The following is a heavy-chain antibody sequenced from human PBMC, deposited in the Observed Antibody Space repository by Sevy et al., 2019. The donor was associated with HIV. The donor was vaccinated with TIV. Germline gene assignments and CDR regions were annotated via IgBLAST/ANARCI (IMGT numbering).Heavy chain of an antibody. Sequence: GGPLRLSCAASGFTFSSYGMHWVRQAPGKGLEWVAVISYDGSNKYYADSVKGRFTISRDNSKNTLYLQMNSLRAEDTAVCYCAKLAAAGIGADAFDIWGQWTMVTVSS. CDR2: ISYDGSNK. CDR1: GFTFSSYG. J-gene: IGHJ3*02. CDR3: AKLAAAGIGADAFDI. V-gene: IGHV3-30*18. D-gene: IGHD6-13*01.